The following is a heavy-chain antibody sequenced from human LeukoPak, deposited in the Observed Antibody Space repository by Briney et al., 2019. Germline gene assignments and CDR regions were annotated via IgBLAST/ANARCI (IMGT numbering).Heavy chain of an antibody. J-gene: IGHJ6*03. CDR2: ISGSGGST. CDR1: GFTFSSYA. CDR3: AKDRCSNGIGCYYYYMDV. Sequence: GGSLRLSCAASGFTFSSYAMSWVRQAPGKGLEWVSAISGSGGSTYYADSVKGRFTISRDNSKNTLYLQMNSLRAEDTAVYYCAKDRCSNGIGCYYYYMDVWGKGTTVTISS. V-gene: IGHV3-23*01. D-gene: IGHD2-8*01.